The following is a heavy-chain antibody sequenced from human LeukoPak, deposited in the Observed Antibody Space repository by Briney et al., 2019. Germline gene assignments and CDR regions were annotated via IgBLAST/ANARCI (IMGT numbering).Heavy chain of an antibody. J-gene: IGHJ4*02. Sequence: GGSLRLPCAASGFTFSNFYMHWVRQVPGKGLVWVSRISGHGSSTSYADSVKGRFTISRDNAKNTLYLQMNSLRDEDTAVYYCASAPLNGDYFDYWGQGTLVTVSS. CDR1: GFTFSNFY. V-gene: IGHV3-74*01. CDR3: ASAPLNGDYFDY. CDR2: ISGHGSST. D-gene: IGHD4-17*01.